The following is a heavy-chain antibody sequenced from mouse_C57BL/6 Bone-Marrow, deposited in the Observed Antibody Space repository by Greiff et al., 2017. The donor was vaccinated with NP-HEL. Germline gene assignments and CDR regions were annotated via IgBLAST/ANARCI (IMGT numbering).Heavy chain of an antibody. V-gene: IGHV3-6*01. Sequence: EVQLVESGPGLVKPSQSLSLTCSVTGYSITSGYYWNWIRQFPGNKLEWMGYISYDGSNNYNPSLKNRISITRDTSKNQFFLKLNSVTTEDTATYYCANDYYFDYWGQGTTLTVSS. D-gene: IGHD2-4*01. J-gene: IGHJ2*01. CDR2: ISYDGSN. CDR3: ANDYYFDY. CDR1: GYSITSGYY.